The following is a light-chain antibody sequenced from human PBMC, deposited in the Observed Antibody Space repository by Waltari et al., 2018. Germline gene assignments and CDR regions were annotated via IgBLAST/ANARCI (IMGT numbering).Light chain of an antibody. CDR1: SSDVGAYNY. V-gene: IGLV2-14*03. Sequence: QSALTQPASVSGSPGQSITISCPGTSSDVGAYNYVSWYQQHPGKVPKLIIYDVSHRPSGVSFRLSGSKSDNTASLTISGLQAEDEADYYCISYTTSDTMIFGGGTKLTVL. CDR3: ISYTTSDTMI. CDR2: DVS. J-gene: IGLJ2*01.